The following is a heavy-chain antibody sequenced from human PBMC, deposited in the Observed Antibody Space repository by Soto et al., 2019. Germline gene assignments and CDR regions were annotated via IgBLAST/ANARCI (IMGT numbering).Heavy chain of an antibody. CDR3: AKSATVPAAIAY. V-gene: IGHV1-46*01. CDR1: GYTFSTYY. Sequence: ASVKVSRKASGYTFSTYYIHRGRQAPGQGLEWMGVINPSGGGTTYPQKFQGRVTITRDTSASTAYMELSSLRSEDTAVYYCAKSATVPAAIAYWGQGTLVTVSS. CDR2: INPSGGGT. J-gene: IGHJ4*02. D-gene: IGHD2-2*02.